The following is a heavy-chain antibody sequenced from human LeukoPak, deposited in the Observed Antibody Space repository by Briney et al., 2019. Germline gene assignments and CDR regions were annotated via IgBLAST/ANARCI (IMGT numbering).Heavy chain of an antibody. D-gene: IGHD6-13*01. Sequence: PSETLSLTCTVSGYSISSGYYWGWIRQPPGKGLEWIGSIYHSGSTYYNPSLKSRVTISVDTSKNQFSLKLSSVTAADTAVYCCARVSRYSSSYDGYWGQGTLVTVSS. CDR3: ARVSRYSSSYDGY. J-gene: IGHJ4*02. V-gene: IGHV4-38-2*02. CDR2: IYHSGST. CDR1: GYSISSGYY.